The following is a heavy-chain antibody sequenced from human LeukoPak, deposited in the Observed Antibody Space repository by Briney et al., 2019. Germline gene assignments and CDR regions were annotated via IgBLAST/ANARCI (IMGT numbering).Heavy chain of an antibody. V-gene: IGHV4-39*01. J-gene: IGHJ6*03. CDR2: IYYSGST. CDR3: ARLQGGSYYYYYYMDV. CDR1: GGSISSCSYY. Sequence: SETLSLTCTVSGGSISSCSYYWGWIRQPPGQGLDWIGSIYYSGSTYYNPSLKSRVTISVDTSKNQFSLKLSSVTAADTAVYYCARLQGGSYYYYYYMDVWGKGTTVTISS. D-gene: IGHD1-26*01.